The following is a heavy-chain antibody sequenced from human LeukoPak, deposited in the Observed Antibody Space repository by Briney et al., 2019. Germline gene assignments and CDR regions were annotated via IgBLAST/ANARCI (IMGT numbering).Heavy chain of an antibody. V-gene: IGHV3-7*05. Sequence: AGGSLRLSCAASGFTFSSYWMTWVRQAPGRGLEWVANIKEDGSDKYYVDSVKGRFTISRDNARNSLYLQMNSLRADDTAVYYCVRGGYYHIYWGQGTLITVSS. CDR2: IKEDGSDK. J-gene: IGHJ4*02. CDR1: GFTFSSYW. D-gene: IGHD3-22*01. CDR3: VRGGYYHIY.